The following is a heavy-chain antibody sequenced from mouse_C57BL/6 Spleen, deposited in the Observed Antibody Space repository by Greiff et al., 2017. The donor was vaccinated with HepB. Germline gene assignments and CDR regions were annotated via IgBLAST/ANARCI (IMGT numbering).Heavy chain of an antibody. V-gene: IGHV2-3*01. Sequence: QVQLKESGPGLVAPSQSLSITCTVSGFSLTSYGVSWVRQPPGKGLEWLGEIWGDGSTNYHSALLSRLSISKDNSKSQVFLKLNRLQTDDTATYYCAKPLRGYYAMDYWGQGTSVTVSS. CDR2: IWGDGST. J-gene: IGHJ4*01. CDR3: AKPLRGYYAMDY. CDR1: GFSLTSYG.